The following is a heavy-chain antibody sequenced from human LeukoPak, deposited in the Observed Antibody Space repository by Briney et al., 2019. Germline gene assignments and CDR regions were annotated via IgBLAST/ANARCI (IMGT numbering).Heavy chain of an antibody. D-gene: IGHD2-2*01. CDR2: ISWNSGSI. Sequence: GGSLRLSCAASGFTFGDYAMHWVRQAPGKGLQWVSRISWNSGSIDYADSVKGRFTISRDNAKKSLYLQMNSLRVEDTALYYCAKDIGALLIVPAAAHYGLDVWGQGTTVTVSS. V-gene: IGHV3-9*01. CDR1: GFTFGDYA. CDR3: AKDIGALLIVPAAAHYGLDV. J-gene: IGHJ6*02.